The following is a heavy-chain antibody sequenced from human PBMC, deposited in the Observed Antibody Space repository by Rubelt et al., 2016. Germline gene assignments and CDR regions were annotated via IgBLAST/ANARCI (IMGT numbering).Heavy chain of an antibody. V-gene: IGHV4-4*02. CDR1: GGSISNSGW. CDR2: IHPSGSS. D-gene: IGHD6-19*01. Sequence: QVQLQESGPGLVKPSETLALTCIVSGGSISNSGWWSWVRQPPGKGLEWMGEIHPSGSSNYNPYLRSRATIAVDTSKSQFSPKLGLVTAADTAVYYCAREGYSSGWYDDYWGQGTLVTVSS. J-gene: IGHJ4*02. CDR3: AREGYSSGWYDDY.